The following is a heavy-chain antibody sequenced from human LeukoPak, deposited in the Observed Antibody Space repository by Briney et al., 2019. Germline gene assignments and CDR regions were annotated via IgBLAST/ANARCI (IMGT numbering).Heavy chain of an antibody. CDR3: ARGQYRLSYFDY. V-gene: IGHV4-34*01. D-gene: IGHD2-2*02. CDR2: INHSGST. CDR1: GGSFGGYY. J-gene: IGHJ4*02. Sequence: SETLSLTCAVYGGSFGGYYWSWIRQPPGKGLEWIGEINHSGSTNYNPSLKSRVTISVDTSKNQFSLKLSSVTAADTAVYYCARGQYRLSYFDYWGQGTLVTVSS.